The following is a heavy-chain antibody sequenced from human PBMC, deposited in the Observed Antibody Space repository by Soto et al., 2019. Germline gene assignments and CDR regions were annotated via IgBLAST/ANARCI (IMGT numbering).Heavy chain of an antibody. CDR1: GYSFTSYW. D-gene: IGHD5-18*01. CDR2: IDPSDSYT. CDR3: ARAQKHNTAMDEYYYYGMDV. J-gene: IGHJ6*02. Sequence: PGESLKISCKGSGYSFTSYWISWVRQMPGKGLEWVGRIDPSDSYTNYSPSFQGHVTISADKSISTAYLQWSSLKASDTAMYYCARAQKHNTAMDEYYYYGMDVWGQGTTVTVSS. V-gene: IGHV5-10-1*01.